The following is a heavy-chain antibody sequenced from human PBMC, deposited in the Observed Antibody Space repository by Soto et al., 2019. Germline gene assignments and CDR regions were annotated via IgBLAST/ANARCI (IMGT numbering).Heavy chain of an antibody. CDR3: ARGNRPIAAMSYRYYYGMDV. V-gene: IGHV1-69*13. J-gene: IGHJ6*02. CDR2: IIPIFGTA. CDR1: GGTFGSYA. Sequence: GASVKVSCKASGGTFGSYAISWVRQAPGQGLEWMGGIIPIFGTANYAQKFQGRVTITADESTSTAYMELSSLRSEDTAVYYCARGNRPIAAMSYRYYYGMDVWGQGTTVTVSS. D-gene: IGHD6-13*01.